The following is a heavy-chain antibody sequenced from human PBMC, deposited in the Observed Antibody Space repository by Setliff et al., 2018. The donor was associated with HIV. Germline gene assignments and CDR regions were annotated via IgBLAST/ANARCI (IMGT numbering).Heavy chain of an antibody. Sequence: PSETLSLTCSVSGVSMTSGGYYWSWLRQHPVKGLEWIGKIYYTGTTYYNPSLKSRLTISVEASQNQVSLTLTSVTVADTAIYYCARDQGSGYVNWFDPWGQGTLVTVSS. V-gene: IGHV4-31*03. CDR2: IYYTGTT. D-gene: IGHD5-18*01. J-gene: IGHJ5*02. CDR1: GVSMTSGGYY. CDR3: ARDQGSGYVNWFDP.